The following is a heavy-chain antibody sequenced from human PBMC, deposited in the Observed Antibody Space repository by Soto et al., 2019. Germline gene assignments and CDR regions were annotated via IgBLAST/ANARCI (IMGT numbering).Heavy chain of an antibody. D-gene: IGHD2-2*01. J-gene: IGHJ6*02. Sequence: QVQLVQSGAEVKKPGSSVKVSCKASGGTFSSYAISWVRQAPGQGLEWMGGIIPISETTTYAQKVQGRVTITADESKSTANMELSSLKSEDTAVYYCARSQGSSTSLEIYYYYYYGMDVWGQGTTVTVSS. CDR2: IIPISETT. CDR3: ARSQGSSTSLEIYYYYYYGMDV. V-gene: IGHV1-69*01. CDR1: GGTFSSYA.